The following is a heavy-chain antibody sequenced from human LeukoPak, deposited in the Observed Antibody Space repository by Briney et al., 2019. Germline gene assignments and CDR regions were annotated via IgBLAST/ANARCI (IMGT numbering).Heavy chain of an antibody. V-gene: IGHV4-34*01. Sequence: SETLSLTCAVYGGSFSGYYWSWIRQPPGKGLEWIGEINHSGSTNYNPSLKSRVTISVDTSKNQFSLKLSSVTAADAAVYYCARASAAGTDYWGQGTLVTVSS. J-gene: IGHJ4*02. CDR1: GGSFSGYY. CDR2: INHSGST. CDR3: ARASAAGTDY. D-gene: IGHD6-13*01.